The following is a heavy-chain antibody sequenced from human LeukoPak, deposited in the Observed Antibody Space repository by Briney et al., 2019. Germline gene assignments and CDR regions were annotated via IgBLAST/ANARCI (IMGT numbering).Heavy chain of an antibody. J-gene: IGHJ6*02. CDR3: ARRLPLAPYYYGMDV. V-gene: IGHV3-21*01. Sequence: GGSLRLSCAASGFTFSSYSMNWVRQAPGKGLEWVSSISSSSSYIYYADSVKGRFTISRDNAKNSLYLQMNSLRAEDTAAYYCARRLPLAPYYYGMDVWGQGTTVTVSS. CDR2: ISSSSSYI. CDR1: GFTFSSYS. D-gene: IGHD2-15*01.